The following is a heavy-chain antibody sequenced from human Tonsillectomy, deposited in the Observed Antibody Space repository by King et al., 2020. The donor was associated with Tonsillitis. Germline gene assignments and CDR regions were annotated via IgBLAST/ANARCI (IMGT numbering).Heavy chain of an antibody. V-gene: IGHV3-23*04. CDR2: ISGGST. CDR1: EFTFSSYA. Sequence: VQLVESGGGLVQPGGSLRLSCAASEFTFSSYAMSWVRQAPGKGLEWVSGISGGSTYYADSVKVRLTISSDNAKNSLYLQMNSLTAEDTALFYFANHRAGSGTYYSSAFDIWGQGTVVIVSS. D-gene: IGHD1-26*01. J-gene: IGHJ3*02. CDR3: ANHRAGSGTYYSSAFDI.